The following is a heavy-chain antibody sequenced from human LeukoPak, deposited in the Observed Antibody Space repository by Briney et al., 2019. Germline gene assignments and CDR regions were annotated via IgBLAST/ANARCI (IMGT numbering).Heavy chain of an antibody. CDR3: AKWFGELSGYFDY. V-gene: IGHV3-23*01. J-gene: IGHJ4*02. D-gene: IGHD3-10*01. CDR1: GFTFSGYA. CDR2: ISGSGGST. Sequence: GGSLRLSCAASGFTFSGYAMSWVRQAPGKGLEWVSAISGSGGSTYYADSVKGRFTISRDNSKNTLYLQMNSLRAEDTAVYYCAKWFGELSGYFDYWGQGTLVTVSS.